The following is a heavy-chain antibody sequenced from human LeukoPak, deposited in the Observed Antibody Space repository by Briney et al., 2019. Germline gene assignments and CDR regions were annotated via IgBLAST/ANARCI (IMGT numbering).Heavy chain of an antibody. D-gene: IGHD3-22*01. CDR2: IIPILGIA. CDR3: AAYYYDSSGFLNWFDP. CDR1: GGTFSSYA. J-gene: IGHJ5*02. Sequence: SVKVSSKASGGTFSSYAISWVRQAPGQGLEWMGRIIPILGIANYAQKFQGRVTITADKSTSTAYMELSSLRSEDTAVYYCAAYYYDSSGFLNWFDPWGQGTLVTVSS. V-gene: IGHV1-69*04.